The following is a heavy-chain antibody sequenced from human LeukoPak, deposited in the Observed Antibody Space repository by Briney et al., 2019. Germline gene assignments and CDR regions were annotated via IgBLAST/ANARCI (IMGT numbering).Heavy chain of an antibody. D-gene: IGHD3-22*01. V-gene: IGHV4-59*01. J-gene: IGHJ4*02. Sequence: PSETLSLTCTVSGGSISSYYWSWIRQPPGKGLEWIGYIYYSGSTNYNPSLKSRVTISVDTSKNQFSLKPSSVTAADTAVYYCARHPAIYYDSSGYYDYWGQGTLVTVSS. CDR3: ARHPAIYYDSSGYYDY. CDR2: IYYSGST. CDR1: GGSISSYY.